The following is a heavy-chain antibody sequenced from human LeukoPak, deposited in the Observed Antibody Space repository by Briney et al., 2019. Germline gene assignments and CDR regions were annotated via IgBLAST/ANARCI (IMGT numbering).Heavy chain of an antibody. CDR3: ARDCSGYNSSGYYKTAKYYYGMDV. D-gene: IGHD3-22*01. Sequence: SQTLSLTCTVSGGSISSGGYYWSWIRQHPGKGLEWIGYIYYSGSTYYNPSLKSRVTISVDTSKNQFSLKVSSVTAADTAVYYCARDCSGYNSSGYYKTAKYYYGMDVWGQGTTVTVSS. V-gene: IGHV4-31*03. CDR1: GGSISSGGYY. CDR2: IYYSGST. J-gene: IGHJ6*02.